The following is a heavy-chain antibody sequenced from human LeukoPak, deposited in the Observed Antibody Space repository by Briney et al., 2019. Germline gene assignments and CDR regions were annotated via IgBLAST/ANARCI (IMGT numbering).Heavy chain of an antibody. CDR1: GGSISSYY. CDR2: IYYSGST. V-gene: IGHV4-59*08. CDR3: ARSPRGSGSSTLLGVAFDI. J-gene: IGHJ3*02. Sequence: PSGTLSLTCAVSGGSISSYYWSWIRQPPGKGLEWIGYIYYSGSTNHNPSLKSRVTKSVDTSKNQFSLKLSSVSAADTAVYYCARSPRGSGSSTLLGVAFDIWGQGTMVTVSS. D-gene: IGHD3-10*01.